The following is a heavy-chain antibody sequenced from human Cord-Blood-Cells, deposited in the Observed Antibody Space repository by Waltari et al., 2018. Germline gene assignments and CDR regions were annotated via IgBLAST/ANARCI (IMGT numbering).Heavy chain of an antibody. V-gene: IGHV5-51*01. J-gene: IGHJ4*02. D-gene: IGHD3-22*01. Sequence: EVQLVQSGAEVKKPGESLKISCKGSGYSFTSYWIGWVRQMPGKGLGWMGISYPGDSDTRYSPSFQGQVTISADKSISTAYLQWSSLKASDTAMYYCARTFKYYYDSSGYFFDYWGQGTLVTVSS. CDR1: GYSFTSYW. CDR3: ARTFKYYYDSSGYFFDY. CDR2: SYPGDSDT.